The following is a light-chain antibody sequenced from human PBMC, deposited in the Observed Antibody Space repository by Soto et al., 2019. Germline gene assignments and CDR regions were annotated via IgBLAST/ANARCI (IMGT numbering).Light chain of an antibody. Sequence: QSVLTQPPSVSGAPGQRVTISCSGSSSNIGAGYDVQWYRQFPGTAPKLIIYANSDRPSGVPDRFSGSKSGTSASLAITGLQAEDEAAYYCQSYDSSLIVSKVFGTGTKATVL. V-gene: IGLV1-40*01. CDR2: ANS. CDR1: SSNIGAGYD. CDR3: QSYDSSLIVSKV. J-gene: IGLJ1*01.